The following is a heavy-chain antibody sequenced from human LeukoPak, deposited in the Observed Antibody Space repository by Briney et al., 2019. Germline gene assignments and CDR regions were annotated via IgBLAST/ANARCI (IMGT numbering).Heavy chain of an antibody. CDR2: INHSGST. J-gene: IGHJ5*02. D-gene: IGHD2-15*01. Sequence: SETLSLTCAVYGGSFSGYYWSWIRQPPGKGLEWIGEINHSGSTNYNPSLKSRVTISVDTSKNQFSLKLSSVTAADTAVYYCARGVVVAAKGKGWFDPWGQGTLVTVSS. V-gene: IGHV4-34*01. CDR1: GGSFSGYY. CDR3: ARGVVVAAKGKGWFDP.